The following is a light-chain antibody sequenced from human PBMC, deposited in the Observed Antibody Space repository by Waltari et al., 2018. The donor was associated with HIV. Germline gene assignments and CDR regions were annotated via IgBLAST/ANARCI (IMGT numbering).Light chain of an antibody. Sequence: QSALTQPASVSGSPGQSITISCTGTSSDVGSYNVVSWYQQHPGKAPKLMIYEVSKRPSGVSNLFSGSKSCNTASLTISGLQAEDEADYHCCSYAGSSTYVVFGGGTKLTVL. CDR1: SSDVGSYNV. V-gene: IGLV2-23*02. J-gene: IGLJ2*01. CDR2: EVS. CDR3: CSYAGSSTYVV.